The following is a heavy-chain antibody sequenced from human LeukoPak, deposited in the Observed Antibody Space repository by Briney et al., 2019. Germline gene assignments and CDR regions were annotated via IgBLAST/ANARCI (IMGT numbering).Heavy chain of an antibody. CDR3: AKVTCDYVWGSYRSAYFDY. V-gene: IGHV3-23*01. D-gene: IGHD3-16*02. CDR1: GFTFSSYD. CDR2: LSYSGGNT. J-gene: IGHJ4*02. Sequence: GGSLRLSCAASGFTFSSYDMNWVRQAPGKGLEWVSALSYSGGNTYYADSVKGRFTISRDNSKNTLYLQMNSLRAEDTAVYYCAKVTCDYVWGSYRSAYFDYWGQGTLVTVSS.